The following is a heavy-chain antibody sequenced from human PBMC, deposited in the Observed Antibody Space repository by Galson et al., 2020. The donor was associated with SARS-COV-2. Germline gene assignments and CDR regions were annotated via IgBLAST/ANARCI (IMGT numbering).Heavy chain of an antibody. CDR2: ISTSSSYT. CDR3: ARDEGIRGYNYGRLYYGMDV. D-gene: IGHD5-18*01. V-gene: IGHV3-21*01. Sequence: GESLKIPCAAPGFPFSTYSMHWVRLAPGKGLEWVASISTSSSYTYYVDSVKGRFSISRDNPRNSLYLQMNSLRAEDTAVYYCARDEGIRGYNYGRLYYGMDVWGQGTTVTVSS. CDR1: GFPFSTYS. J-gene: IGHJ6*02.